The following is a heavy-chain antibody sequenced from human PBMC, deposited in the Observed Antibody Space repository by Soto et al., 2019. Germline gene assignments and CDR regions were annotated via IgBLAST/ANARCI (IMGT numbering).Heavy chain of an antibody. Sequence: GGSLRLSCAASGFTFSSYAMHWVRQAPGKGLEYVSAISSNGGSTYYANSVKGRFTISRDNSKNTLYLQMGSLRAEDMAVYYCARDGGTGTDRGLYYYYYMDVWGKGTTVTVSS. D-gene: IGHD1-1*01. CDR1: GFTFSSYA. CDR2: ISSNGGST. CDR3: ARDGGTGTDRGLYYYYYMDV. V-gene: IGHV3-64*01. J-gene: IGHJ6*03.